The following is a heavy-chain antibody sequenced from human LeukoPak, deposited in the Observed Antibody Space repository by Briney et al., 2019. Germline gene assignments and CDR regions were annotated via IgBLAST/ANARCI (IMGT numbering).Heavy chain of an antibody. V-gene: IGHV3-23*01. CDR3: AKEPDYGDYFDY. D-gene: IGHD4-17*01. CDR1: GLTFSSYA. Sequence: GGSLRLSCAASGLTFSSYAMRWVRQAPGKGLEWVSAISGSGGSTYYADSAKGRFTISRDNSKNTLYLQMNSLRAEDTAVYYCAKEPDYGDYFDYWGQGTLVTASS. J-gene: IGHJ4*02. CDR2: ISGSGGST.